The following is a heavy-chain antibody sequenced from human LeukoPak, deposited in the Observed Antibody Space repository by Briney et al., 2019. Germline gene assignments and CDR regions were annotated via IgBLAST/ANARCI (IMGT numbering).Heavy chain of an antibody. J-gene: IGHJ4*02. D-gene: IGHD6-19*01. CDR2: IKSKTDGGTT. Sequence: PGGSLRLSCAASGFTFSNAWMSWVRQAPGKGLEWVGRIKSKTDGGTTDYAAPVKGRFTISRDDSKNTLYLQMNSLKTEDTAVYYCTTVDPLKAVAAEFYWGQGTLVTVSS. CDR3: TTVDPLKAVAAEFY. CDR1: GFTFSNAW. V-gene: IGHV3-15*01.